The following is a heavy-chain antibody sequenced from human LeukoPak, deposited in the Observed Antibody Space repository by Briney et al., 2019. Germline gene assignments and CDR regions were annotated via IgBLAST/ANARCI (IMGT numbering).Heavy chain of an antibody. Sequence: ASVKVSCKASGYTFTTYFMRWVRQAPGQGLEWMGRINPSGGATIYAQKFQGRVTMTRDTSTTTVYMELSSLRSDDTAVYYCTRLYDSSAEPGLYWGQGTLVTVSS. D-gene: IGHD3-22*01. J-gene: IGHJ4*02. CDR2: INPSGGAT. CDR1: GYTFTTYF. V-gene: IGHV1-46*03. CDR3: TRLYDSSAEPGLY.